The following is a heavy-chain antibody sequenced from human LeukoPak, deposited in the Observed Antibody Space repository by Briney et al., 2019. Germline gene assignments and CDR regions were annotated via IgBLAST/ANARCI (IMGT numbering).Heavy chain of an antibody. CDR3: ARDGAATFSDY. D-gene: IGHD1-26*01. J-gene: IGHJ4*02. Sequence: SETLSLTCTVSGGSISSYYWSWTRQPAGKGLEYIGRLYAIGSTDYSPSLRSQLTMSLDTSKNQFSLKLTSVTAADTAIYYCARDGAATFSDYWGQGALVTVSS. CDR1: GGSISSYY. V-gene: IGHV4-4*07. CDR2: LYAIGST.